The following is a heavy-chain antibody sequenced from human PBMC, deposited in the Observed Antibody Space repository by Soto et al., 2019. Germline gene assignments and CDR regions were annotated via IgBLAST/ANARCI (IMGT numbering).Heavy chain of an antibody. CDR3: ARDPSGALPGFDY. CDR2: ISGSSSYI. CDR1: GFTFSSYL. Sequence: EVQLVESGGGLVKPGGSLRLSCAASGFTFSSYLMNSVRQAPGKGLEWVSAISGSSSYIYYTDSVRGRFTISRDNAKNSVYLQMNSLRVEDTAVYYCARDPSGALPGFDYWGQGILVTVSS. V-gene: IGHV3-21*02. J-gene: IGHJ4*02. D-gene: IGHD3-3*01.